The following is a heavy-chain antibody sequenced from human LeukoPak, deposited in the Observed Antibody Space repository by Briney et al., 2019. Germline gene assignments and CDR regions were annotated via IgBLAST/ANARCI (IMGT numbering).Heavy chain of an antibody. CDR3: AREGGKYYYDSSGYYDY. Sequence: SETLSLTCTVSGAPVGNNIYYWGWIRNPPGKGREWCASIYYSGSTYYNPSLKSRVTISVDTSKNQFSLKLSSVTAADTAVYYCAREGGKYYYDSSGYYDYWGQGTLVTVSS. CDR2: IYYSGST. CDR1: GAPVGNNIYY. V-gene: IGHV4-39*07. J-gene: IGHJ4*02. D-gene: IGHD3-22*01.